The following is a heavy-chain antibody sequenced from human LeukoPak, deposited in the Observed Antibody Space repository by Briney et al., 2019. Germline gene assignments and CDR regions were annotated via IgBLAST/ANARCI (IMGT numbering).Heavy chain of an antibody. CDR1: GGSFSGYY. V-gene: IGHV4-34*01. CDR3: ARGRSGSATARLDY. CDR2: INHSGGT. Sequence: PSETLSLTCAVYGGSFSGYYWSWIRQPPGKGLEWIGEINHSGGTNYNPSLKSRVTISVDTSKNQFSLKLSSVTAADTAVYYCARGRSGSATARLDYWGQGTLVTVSS. D-gene: IGHD2-21*02. J-gene: IGHJ4*02.